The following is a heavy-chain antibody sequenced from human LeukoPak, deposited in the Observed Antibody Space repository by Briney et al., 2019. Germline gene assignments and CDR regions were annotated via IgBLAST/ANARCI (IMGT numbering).Heavy chain of an antibody. D-gene: IGHD4-17*01. Sequence: SETLSLTCTVSGGSINRHYWSWIRQPPGKGLEWIGYIYHSGSINYNPSLKSRVTVSVDTSKNQFSLNLSSVTAADTAVYYCARHAYGSLYYYYGMDVWGQGTTVTVSS. CDR1: GGSINRHY. J-gene: IGHJ6*02. CDR2: IYHSGSI. V-gene: IGHV4-59*11. CDR3: ARHAYGSLYYYYGMDV.